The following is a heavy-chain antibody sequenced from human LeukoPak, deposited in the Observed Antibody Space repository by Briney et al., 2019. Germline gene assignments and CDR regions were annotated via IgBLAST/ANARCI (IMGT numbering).Heavy chain of an antibody. CDR2: ISYDGSNK. J-gene: IGHJ3*02. CDR1: GFTFSSYA. D-gene: IGHD4-11*01. CDR3: VRGNDYSVFDI. V-gene: IGHV3-30*04. Sequence: PGGSLRLSCAASGFTFSSYAIHWVRQAPGKGLEWVAVISYDGSNKYYADSVKGRFTISRDNSKNTLYLQMNSLRAEDTAVYYCVRGNDYSVFDIWGQGTMLTVSS.